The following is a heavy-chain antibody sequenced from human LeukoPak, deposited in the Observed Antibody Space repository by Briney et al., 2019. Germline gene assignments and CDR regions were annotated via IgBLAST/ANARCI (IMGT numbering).Heavy chain of an antibody. Sequence: PSETLSLTCTVSGGSISSSSYYWGWIRPPPGKGLEWIGSIYYSGSTYYNPSLKSRVTISVDTYKNQISLKLSSGTAADTAVYYCARGWIGGAGKETFDYWGQGTLVTVSS. CDR3: ARGWIGGAGKETFDY. CDR1: GGSISSSSYY. V-gene: IGHV4-39*01. CDR2: IYYSGST. J-gene: IGHJ4*02. D-gene: IGHD1-26*01.